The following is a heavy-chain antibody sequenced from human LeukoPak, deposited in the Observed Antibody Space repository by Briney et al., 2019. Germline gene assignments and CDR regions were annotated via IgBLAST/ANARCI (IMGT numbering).Heavy chain of an antibody. CDR1: GFTFSTYW. V-gene: IGHV3-48*03. D-gene: IGHD1-26*01. CDR3: ARQELLGVFDY. J-gene: IGHJ4*02. Sequence: GGSLRLSCAASGFTFSTYWMNWVRQAPGKGLEWVSYISSSGSTIYYADSVKGRFTISRDNAKNSLYLQMNSLRAEDTAVYYCARQELLGVFDYWGQGTLVTVSS. CDR2: ISSSGSTI.